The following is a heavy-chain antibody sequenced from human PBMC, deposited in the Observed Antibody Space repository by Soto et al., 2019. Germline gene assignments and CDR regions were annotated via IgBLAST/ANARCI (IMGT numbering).Heavy chain of an antibody. V-gene: IGHV3-74*01. Sequence: GGSLRLSCVASGFTFSSYWMHWVRQAPGKGLVWVSRINSDGSSTCYADSVKGRFTISRDNVKNTLYLQMNSLRAEDTAVYYCVRTSLVVAAATREDYWGQGTLVTVSS. CDR2: INSDGSST. CDR3: VRTSLVVAAATREDY. J-gene: IGHJ4*02. D-gene: IGHD2-15*01. CDR1: GFTFSSYW.